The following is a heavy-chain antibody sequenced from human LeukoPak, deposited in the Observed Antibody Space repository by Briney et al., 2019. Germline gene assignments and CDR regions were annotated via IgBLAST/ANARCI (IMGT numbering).Heavy chain of an antibody. V-gene: IGHV1-18*01. CDR1: GYTFTSSG. D-gene: IGHD6-13*01. Sequence: GASVKVSCTASGYTFTSSGISWVRQAPGQGLEWMGWISAYNGNTNYAQKLQGRVTMTTDTSTSTAYMELRSLRSDDTAVYYCARVVPIAAAGRYNWFDPWGQGTLVTVSS. CDR3: ARVVPIAAAGRYNWFDP. J-gene: IGHJ5*02. CDR2: ISAYNGNT.